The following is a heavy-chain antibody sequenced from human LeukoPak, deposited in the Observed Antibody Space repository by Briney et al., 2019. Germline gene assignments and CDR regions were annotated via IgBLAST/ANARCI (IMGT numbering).Heavy chain of an antibody. CDR1: GFTFSHAW. J-gene: IGHJ4*02. V-gene: IGHV3-15*01. Sequence: PGGSLRLSCAASGFTFSHAWMSWVRQAPGKGLEWVGRIKSKTDGGTTDYAAPVKGRFTISRDDSKNTLYLQMNSLKSEDTAVYYCHTIRGYTSSWPFDYWGQGALVTVSS. CDR3: HTIRGYTSSWPFDY. D-gene: IGHD6-13*01. CDR2: IKSKTDGGTT.